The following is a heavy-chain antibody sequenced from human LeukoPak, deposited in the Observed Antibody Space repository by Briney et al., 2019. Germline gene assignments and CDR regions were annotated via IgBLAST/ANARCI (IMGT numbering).Heavy chain of an antibody. V-gene: IGHV3-21*01. CDR1: GFTFSSYT. CDR3: ARDYKYAFDN. D-gene: IGHD5-24*01. CDR2: ISGSSRHK. J-gene: IGHJ4*02. Sequence: GGSLRLSCAASGFTFSSYTMNWVRQAPGKGLEWVSSISGSSRHKYYADPVKGRFTISRDNAKNSLYLQMNSLRVEDTAVYYCARDYKYAFDNWGQGTLVTVSS.